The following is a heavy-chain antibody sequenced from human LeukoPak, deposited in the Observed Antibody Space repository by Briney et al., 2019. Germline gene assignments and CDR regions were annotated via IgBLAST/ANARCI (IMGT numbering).Heavy chain of an antibody. CDR3: ARESRGAAAGAYYFDY. D-gene: IGHD6-13*01. Sequence: ASVKVSCKASGYTFTSYDINWVRQATGQGLEWMGWMNPNSGNTGYAQKFQGRVTMTRNTSISTAYMELSSLRSEDTAVYYCARESRGAAAGAYYFDYWGEGTLVTVSS. V-gene: IGHV1-8*01. CDR1: GYTFTSYD. J-gene: IGHJ4*02. CDR2: MNPNSGNT.